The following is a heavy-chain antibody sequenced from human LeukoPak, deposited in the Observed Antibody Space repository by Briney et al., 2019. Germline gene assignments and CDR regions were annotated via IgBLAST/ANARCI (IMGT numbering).Heavy chain of an antibody. CDR3: AKDPNGDYVGAFDM. D-gene: IGHD4-17*01. J-gene: IGHJ3*02. CDR1: GFTFSSYG. V-gene: IGHV3-30*18. CDR2: ISYDGSSK. Sequence: GGSLRLSCAASGFTFSSYGMHWVRQAPGKGLEWVAIISYDGSSKYSADSVKGRFTISRDNSKNTPYLQMNSLRAEDTALYYCAKDPNGDYVGAFDMWGQGTMVTVSS.